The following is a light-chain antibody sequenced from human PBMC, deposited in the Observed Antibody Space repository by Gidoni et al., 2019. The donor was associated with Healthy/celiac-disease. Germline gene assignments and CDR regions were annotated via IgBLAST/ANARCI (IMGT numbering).Light chain of an antibody. CDR3: QQYNNWPLT. J-gene: IGKJ4*01. Sequence: EIVMTQSPATLSVSPGERATLSCRASQSVSSNLAWYQQKPGQAPRLLIYGASTRATGIPARLSGSGSGTEFTLTISSLQSEDFAVYYCQQYNNWPLTFXGXTKVEIK. V-gene: IGKV3-15*01. CDR1: QSVSSN. CDR2: GAS.